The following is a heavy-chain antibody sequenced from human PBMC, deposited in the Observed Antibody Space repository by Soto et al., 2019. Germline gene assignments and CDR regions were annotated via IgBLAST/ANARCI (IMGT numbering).Heavy chain of an antibody. Sequence: ASVKVSCKASGFTFTSSAMQWVRQARGQRLEWIGWIVVGSGNTNYAQKFQERVTITRDMSTSTAYMELSSLRSEDTAVYYCAAGRMITFGGAHWGQGTLVTVSS. CDR3: AAGRMITFGGAH. CDR2: IVVGSGNT. J-gene: IGHJ4*02. CDR1: GFTFTSSA. V-gene: IGHV1-58*02. D-gene: IGHD3-16*01.